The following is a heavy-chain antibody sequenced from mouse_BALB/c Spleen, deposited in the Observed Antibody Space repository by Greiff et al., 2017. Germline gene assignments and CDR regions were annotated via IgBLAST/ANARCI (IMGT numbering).Heavy chain of an antibody. CDR1: GFTFSSYG. CDR2: INSNGGST. V-gene: IGHV5-6-3*01. J-gene: IGHJ3*01. Sequence: EVQLVESGGGLVQPGGSLKLSCAASGFTFSSYGMSWVRQTPDKRLELVATINSNGGSTYYPDSVKGRFTISRDNAKNTLYLQMSSLKSEDTAMYYCARAKLGEFAYWGQGTLVTVSA. D-gene: IGHD4-1*01. CDR3: ARAKLGEFAY.